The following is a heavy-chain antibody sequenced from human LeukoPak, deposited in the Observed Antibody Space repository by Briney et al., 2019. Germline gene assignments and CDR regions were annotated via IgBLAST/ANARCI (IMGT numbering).Heavy chain of an antibody. Sequence: GGSLRLSCAVSGLSITNKAMSWVRHGPGKGLEWVSGISGRTGRPYYADSVKGRFTISRDSSQSTLNLEMNSLRVEDTALYYCATGRGAGYFHDAFDFWGQGTMVTVSS. CDR2: ISGRTGRP. J-gene: IGHJ3*01. CDR1: GLSITNKA. V-gene: IGHV3-23*01. D-gene: IGHD3-9*01. CDR3: ATGRGAGYFHDAFDF.